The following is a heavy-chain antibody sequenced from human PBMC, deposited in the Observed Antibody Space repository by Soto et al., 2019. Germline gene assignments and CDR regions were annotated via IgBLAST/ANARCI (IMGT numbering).Heavy chain of an antibody. V-gene: IGHV3-48*03. Sequence: GGSLRLSCAASGFTFSSYEMNWVRQAPGKGPEWVSYISSSGSTIYYADSVKGRFTISRDNAKNSLYLQMNSLRAEDTAVYYCARGPELVHAFDIWGQGTMVTVSS. CDR1: GFTFSSYE. CDR3: ARGPELVHAFDI. CDR2: ISSSGSTI. D-gene: IGHD1-26*01. J-gene: IGHJ3*02.